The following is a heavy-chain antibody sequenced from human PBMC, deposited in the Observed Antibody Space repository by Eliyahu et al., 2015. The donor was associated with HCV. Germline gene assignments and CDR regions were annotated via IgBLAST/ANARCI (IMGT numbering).Heavy chain of an antibody. V-gene: IGHV4-39*01. D-gene: IGHD2-2*01. CDR2: IYYSGST. CDR3: ARHRSSSTSRSLVYYYYGMDV. J-gene: IGHJ6*02. Sequence: QLQLQESGPGLVKPSETLSLTCTVSGGSISSXSYYWGWIRQPPGKGLEWFGGIYYSGSTYYNPSLKSRVTISVDTSKNQFSLKLSSVTAADTAVYYCARHRSSSTSRSLVYYYYGMDVWGQGTTVTVSS. CDR1: GGSISSXSYY.